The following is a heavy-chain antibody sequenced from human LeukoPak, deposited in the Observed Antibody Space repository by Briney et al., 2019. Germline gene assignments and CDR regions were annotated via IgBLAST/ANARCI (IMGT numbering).Heavy chain of an antibody. CDR3: ARVVTTFAFDI. CDR1: GGSISSGGFS. D-gene: IGHD4-11*01. V-gene: IGHV4-30-2*01. CDR2: IYHSGST. Sequence: SETLSLTCGVSGGSISSGGFSWSWIRQPPGKGLEWIGYIYHSGSTYYKPSLKSRVTISIDRSKNYSSLNLSSVTAADTAVYYCARVVTTFAFDIWGQGTMVTVSS. J-gene: IGHJ3*02.